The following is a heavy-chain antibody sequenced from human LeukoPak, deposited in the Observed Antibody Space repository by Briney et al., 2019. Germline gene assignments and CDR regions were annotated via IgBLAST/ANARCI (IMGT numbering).Heavy chain of an antibody. V-gene: IGHV4-39*01. CDR1: GGSMTSNNYY. CDR2: IYYSGST. Sequence: SETLSLTCTVSGGSMTSNNYYWGWIRQPPGKGLEWIGSIYYSGSTYYNPSLKSRVTMSVDTSKNQFSLKLSSVTAADTAVYYCVMGIAVAGTFDYWGQGTLVTVSS. D-gene: IGHD6-19*01. J-gene: IGHJ4*02. CDR3: VMGIAVAGTFDY.